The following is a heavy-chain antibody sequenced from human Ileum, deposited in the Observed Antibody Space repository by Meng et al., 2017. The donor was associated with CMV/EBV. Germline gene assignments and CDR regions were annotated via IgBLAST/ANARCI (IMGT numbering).Heavy chain of an antibody. D-gene: IGHD6-19*01. V-gene: IGHV3-30*02. J-gene: IGHJ4*02. CDR1: GFRLSTVG. CDR3: AKVGFGWYSIDY. Sequence: MGAGEGLVQLGASRRLCCVVSGFRLSTVGMHWLRQAPGKGLEWVGFIYDRKDESYADHVKGRFTISTDNSKNTMYLQMNTLGPEDTAVYYCAKVGFGWYSIDYWGQGTLVTVSS. CDR2: IYDRKDE.